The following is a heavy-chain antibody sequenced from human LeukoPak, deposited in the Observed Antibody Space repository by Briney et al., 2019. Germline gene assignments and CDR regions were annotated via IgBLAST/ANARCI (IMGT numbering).Heavy chain of an antibody. D-gene: IGHD1-26*01. J-gene: IGHJ6*03. CDR2: ISSSSSTI. CDR3: ARDTGIVGARDYYYYYMDV. Sequence: TGGSLRLSCAASGFTLTNYAMSWVRQAPGKGLEWVSYISSSSSTIYYADSVKGRFTISRDNAKNSLYLQMNSLRAEDTAVYYCARDTGIVGARDYYYYYMDVWGKGTTVTVSS. CDR1: GFTLTNYA. V-gene: IGHV3-48*01.